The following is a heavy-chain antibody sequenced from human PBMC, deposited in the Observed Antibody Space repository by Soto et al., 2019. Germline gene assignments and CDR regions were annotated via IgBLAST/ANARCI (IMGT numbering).Heavy chain of an antibody. J-gene: IGHJ4*02. CDR2: ISGSGGST. CDR3: AKDEYCSGGSCYFGGYFDY. CDR1: GFTFSSYA. D-gene: IGHD2-15*01. V-gene: IGHV3-23*01. Sequence: LRLSCAASGFTFSSYAMSWVRQAPGKGLEWVSAISGSGGSTYYADSVKGRFTISRDNSKNTLYLQMNSLRAEDTAVYYCAKDEYCSGGSCYFGGYFDYWGQGTLVTVSS.